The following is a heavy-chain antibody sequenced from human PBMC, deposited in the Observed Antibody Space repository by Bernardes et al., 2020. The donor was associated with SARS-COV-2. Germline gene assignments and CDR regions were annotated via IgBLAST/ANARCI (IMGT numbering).Heavy chain of an antibody. CDR1: GDSLSNSF. CDR2: ISYSGST. CDR3: ARDRGEVQTLFGFVTGDQYFDF. D-gene: IGHD3-3*01. J-gene: IGHJ4*02. Sequence: AETLSLTCAVSGDSLSNSFWSWIRQSPGRGLEWIGYISYSGSTDYDPSLKSRVTISVDTSKSQFSLLLRSVTAADTAVYYCARDRGEVQTLFGFVTGDQYFDFWRQGTLATDSS. V-gene: IGHV4-59*12.